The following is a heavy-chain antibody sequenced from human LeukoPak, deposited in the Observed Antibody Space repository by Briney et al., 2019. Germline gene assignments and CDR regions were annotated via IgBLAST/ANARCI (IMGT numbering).Heavy chain of an antibody. Sequence: GGSLRLSCAASGFTFSTYWMSWVRQAPGKGLEWVAVISYDGSNKYYADSVKGRFTISRDNSKNTLYLQMNSLRAEDTAVYYCARDNSNKKNFDYWGQGTLVTVSS. CDR3: ARDNSNKKNFDY. J-gene: IGHJ4*02. V-gene: IGHV3-30-3*01. CDR1: GFTFSTYW. CDR2: ISYDGSNK. D-gene: IGHD2/OR15-2a*01.